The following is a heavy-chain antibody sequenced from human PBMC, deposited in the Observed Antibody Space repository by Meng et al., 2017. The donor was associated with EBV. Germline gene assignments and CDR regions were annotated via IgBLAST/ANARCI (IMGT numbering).Heavy chain of an antibody. CDR3: AKSRSSTPGIVDD. D-gene: IGHD2/OR15-2a*01. CDR1: GVSVTSGSYH. Sequence: HVQLQEAGPGLVKPSEALSLPCFVSGVSVTSGSYHWSWIRQSPGKGLEWIGYIYDTGITIYNPSLKSRVTISLETSKNQFSLKVNSVTTADTAVYYCAKSRSSTPGIVDDWGQGTLVTVSS. V-gene: IGHV4-61*01. CDR2: IYDTGIT. J-gene: IGHJ4*02.